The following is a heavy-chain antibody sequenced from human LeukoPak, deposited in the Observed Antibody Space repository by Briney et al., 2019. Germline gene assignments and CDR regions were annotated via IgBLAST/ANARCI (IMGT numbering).Heavy chain of an antibody. CDR1: GGSISNSNYY. V-gene: IGHV4-39*01. CDR3: ARLPYYDILTGPVNAFDI. CDR2: IYYTGRST. J-gene: IGHJ3*02. Sequence: SETLSLTCTVSGGSISNSNYYWGWIRQPPGKGLEWIGSIYYTGRSTYYNPPLKSGVTISIDTSKNQFSLKLSSVTAADTAVFYCARLPYYDILTGPVNAFDIWGQGTMVTVSS. D-gene: IGHD3-9*01.